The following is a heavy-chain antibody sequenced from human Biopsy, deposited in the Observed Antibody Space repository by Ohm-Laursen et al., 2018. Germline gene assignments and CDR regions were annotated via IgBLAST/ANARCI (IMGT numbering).Heavy chain of an antibody. CDR3: ARGPLGPLLEWLLFQTSIEV. CDR1: GYTFIDYY. J-gene: IGHJ6*02. D-gene: IGHD3-3*01. Sequence: GASVKVSCKASGYTFIDYYIHWVRQAPGQGLEWMGWVNPNNGDKKFAPDFQGRLTMTRDKSISTAYMELIRLRSDDTAVYYCARGPLGPLLEWLLFQTSIEVWGQGTTVTVSS. V-gene: IGHV1-2*07. CDR2: VNPNNGDK.